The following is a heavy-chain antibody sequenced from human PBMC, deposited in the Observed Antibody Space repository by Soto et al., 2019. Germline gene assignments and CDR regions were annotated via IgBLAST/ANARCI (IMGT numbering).Heavy chain of an antibody. CDR3: LTDYGQQQDIFDY. CDR1: GFTFSNAG. D-gene: IGHD6-13*01. CDR2: IKSKTDGGTT. Sequence: GSLRLSCAASGFTFSNAGMSWVRQAPGKGLEWVGRIKSKTDGGTTDYAAPVKGRFTISRDDSKNTLYLQMNSLKTEETAVYYCLTDYGQQQDIFDYWVQGTLDNV. V-gene: IGHV3-15*01. J-gene: IGHJ4*02.